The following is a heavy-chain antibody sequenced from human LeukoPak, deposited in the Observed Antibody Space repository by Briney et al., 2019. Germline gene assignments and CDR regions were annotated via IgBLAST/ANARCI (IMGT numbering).Heavy chain of an antibody. CDR2: IYPNSGGT. V-gene: IGHV1-2*02. CDR3: AKLNPQGNYDSSGYYHTTPPNYFDY. Sequence: ASVKVSCKASGYTFTGYYMHWVRQAPGQGLEWMGWIYPNSGGTNYAQKFQGRVTMTRDTSISTAYMELSRLRSDDTAVYYCAKLNPQGNYDSSGYYHTTPPNYFDYWGQGTLVTVSS. CDR1: GYTFTGYY. J-gene: IGHJ4*02. D-gene: IGHD3-22*01.